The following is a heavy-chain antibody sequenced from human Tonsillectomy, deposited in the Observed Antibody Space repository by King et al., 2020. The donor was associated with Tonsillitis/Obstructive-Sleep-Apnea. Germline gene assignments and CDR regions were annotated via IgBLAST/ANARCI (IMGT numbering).Heavy chain of an antibody. D-gene: IGHD4/OR15-4a*01. Sequence: QLVQSGGALVQPGGSLRLSCAASGFTFNDWWMSWVRHLPGKGLEWLAYINRDGSVKNYVDSVKGRFTISRDNGQNSLYLQMNSLRVEDTAIYYCARSAGRPFNDYWGQGTLVTVSS. CDR2: INRDGSVK. V-gene: IGHV3-7*01. CDR3: ARSAGRPFNDY. J-gene: IGHJ4*02. CDR1: GFTFNDWW.